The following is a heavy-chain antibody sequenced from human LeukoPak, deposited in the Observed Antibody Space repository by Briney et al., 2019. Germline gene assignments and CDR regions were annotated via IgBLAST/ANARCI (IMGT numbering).Heavy chain of an antibody. CDR2: IWYDGSNK. CDR3: ARDPYYDILTGYYAAGYFDY. Sequence: GGSLRLSCAASGFTFSSYGRHWVRQTPGKGLEWVAVIWYDGSNKYYADSVKGRFTISRDNSKNTLYLQMNSLRAEDTAVYYCARDPYYDILTGYYAAGYFDYWGQGTLVTVSS. J-gene: IGHJ4*02. D-gene: IGHD3-9*01. V-gene: IGHV3-33*01. CDR1: GFTFSSYG.